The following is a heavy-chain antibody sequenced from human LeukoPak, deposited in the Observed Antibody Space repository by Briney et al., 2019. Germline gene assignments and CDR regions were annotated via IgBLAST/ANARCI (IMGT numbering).Heavy chain of an antibody. D-gene: IGHD6-19*01. Sequence: GSLRLSCAASGFTFSSYGMHWVRQAPGKGLEWVAVISYDGSNKYYADSVKGRFTISRDNSKNTLYLQMNSLRAEDTAVYYCAKGLGLSVAGTDWFDPWGQGTLVTVSS. CDR2: ISYDGSNK. J-gene: IGHJ5*02. CDR3: AKGLGLSVAGTDWFDP. CDR1: GFTFSSYG. V-gene: IGHV3-30*18.